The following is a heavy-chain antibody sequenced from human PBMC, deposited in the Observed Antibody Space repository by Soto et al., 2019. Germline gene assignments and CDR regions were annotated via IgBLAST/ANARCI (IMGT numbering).Heavy chain of an antibody. CDR1: GKNITSSY. V-gene: IGHV1-46*03. CDR3: ARVSGSGAFDI. CDR2: INPSGGST. J-gene: IGHJ3*02. D-gene: IGHD3-3*01. Sequence: ASLTDSSPASGKNITSSYMYWGRQTPGQGLEWMGIINPSGGSTSYAQKFQGRVNMTRDTSTSTVYMELSSLRSEDTAVYYCARVSGSGAFDIWGQGTMVTVSS.